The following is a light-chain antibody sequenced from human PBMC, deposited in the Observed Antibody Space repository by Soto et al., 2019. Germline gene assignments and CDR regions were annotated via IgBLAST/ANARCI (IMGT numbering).Light chain of an antibody. Sequence: EIVLTQSPATLSLSPGNIATLSCRASQSVSGYLAWYQRTPSQAPRLLIYDASNRATGIPARFSGSGSGTDLTLTVPSIAAEDFAVYYCKQRRSWAFTFGGGTMVEI. V-gene: IGKV3-11*01. J-gene: IGKJ4*01. CDR1: QSVSGY. CDR3: KQRRSWAFT. CDR2: DAS.